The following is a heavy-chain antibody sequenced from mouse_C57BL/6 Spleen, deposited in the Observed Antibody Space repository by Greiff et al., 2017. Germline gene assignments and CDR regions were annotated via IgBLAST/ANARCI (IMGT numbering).Heavy chain of an antibody. V-gene: IGHV1-19*01. CDR3: ARGITRVVARYFDV. D-gene: IGHD1-1*01. CDR2: INPYNGGP. J-gene: IGHJ1*03. CDR1: GYTFTDYY. Sequence: VQLQQSGPVLVKPGASVKMSCKASGYTFTDYYMNWVKQSPGKSLEWIGVINPYNGGPSYNQQFKGKATLTVDKSSSTAYMELTSLTSEDSAVYYCARGITRVVARYFDVWGTGTTVTVSS.